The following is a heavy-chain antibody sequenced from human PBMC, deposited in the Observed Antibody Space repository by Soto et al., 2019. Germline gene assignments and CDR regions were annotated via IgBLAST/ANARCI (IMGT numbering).Heavy chain of an antibody. V-gene: IGHV1-18*04. CDR1: RDTFTSYY. Sequence: ASVKVSCKAPRDTFTSYYINWVRQAPGQGLEWMGVINPHGGSTAYARKLQGRISMTTDTSTGTGYMELRSLRSDDTAVYYCARDRVAEAGPFDYWGQGTPVTVSS. D-gene: IGHD6-13*01. CDR2: INPHGGST. J-gene: IGHJ4*02. CDR3: ARDRVAEAGPFDY.